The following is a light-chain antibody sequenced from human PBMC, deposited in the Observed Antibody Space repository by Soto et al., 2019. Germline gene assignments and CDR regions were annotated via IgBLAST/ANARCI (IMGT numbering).Light chain of an antibody. Sequence: EIILTQSPATLSVSPGERATVSCRASQSVSINLAWYQQKPGQAPRLLIYGASTRATGIPARFSASGSGTEFSLTISSLQSEDYAVYYCHQYNYWPPWTFGQGNKVDVK. J-gene: IGKJ1*01. V-gene: IGKV3-15*01. CDR3: HQYNYWPPWT. CDR2: GAS. CDR1: QSVSIN.